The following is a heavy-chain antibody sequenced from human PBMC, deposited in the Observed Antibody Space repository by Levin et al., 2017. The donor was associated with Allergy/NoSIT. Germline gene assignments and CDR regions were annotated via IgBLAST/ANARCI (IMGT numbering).Heavy chain of an antibody. D-gene: IGHD2-15*01. J-gene: IGHJ4*02. CDR3: ARTQGYCSGGSCYLDY. CDR2: INPNSGGT. V-gene: IGHV1-2*02. CDR1: GYSFTGYY. Sequence: ASVKVSCKASGYSFTGYYMHWVRQAPGQGLEWMGWINPNSGGTNYAQKFQGRVTMTRDTSISKANMELSRLRSDDTAVYDCARTQGYCSGGSCYLDYWGQGTLVTVSS.